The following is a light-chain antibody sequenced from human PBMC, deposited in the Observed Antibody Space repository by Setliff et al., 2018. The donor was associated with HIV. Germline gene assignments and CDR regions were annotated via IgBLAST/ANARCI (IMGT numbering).Light chain of an antibody. CDR3: CSYAGSRTFYV. CDR2: EVT. Sequence: QSVLTQPASVSGSPGQSITISCSGTSSDVGNYNLVSWYQQPPGKAPKLMVYEVTKRPLGVSTRFSGSKSGNMASLTISGLLAEDEADYYCCSYAGSRTFYVFGTGTKVTVL. J-gene: IGLJ1*01. V-gene: IGLV2-23*02. CDR1: SSDVGNYNL.